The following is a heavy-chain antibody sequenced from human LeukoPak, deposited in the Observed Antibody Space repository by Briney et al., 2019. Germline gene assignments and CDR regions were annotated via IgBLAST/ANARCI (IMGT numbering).Heavy chain of an antibody. J-gene: IGHJ4*02. V-gene: IGHV1-2*02. CDR1: GYTFTGYY. CDR2: INPNSGGT. Sequence: ASVKVSCKASGYTFTGYYMHWVRQAPGQGLEWMGWINPNSGGTNYAQKFQGRVTMTTDTSTSTAYMELRSLRSDDTAVYYCARDGGIRWYSSGPEGYWGQGTLVTVSS. D-gene: IGHD6-19*01. CDR3: ARDGGIRWYSSGPEGY.